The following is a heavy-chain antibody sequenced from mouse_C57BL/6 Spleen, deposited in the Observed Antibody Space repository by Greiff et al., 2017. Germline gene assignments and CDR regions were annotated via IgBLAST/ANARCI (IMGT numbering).Heavy chain of an antibody. CDR1: GYTFTSYW. J-gene: IGHJ1*03. CDR3: ARGEPYYGSSYGYFDV. D-gene: IGHD1-1*01. CDR2: IYPGSGST. V-gene: IGHV1-55*01. Sequence: QVQLQQPGAELVKPGASVKMSCKASGYTFTSYWITWVKQRPGQGLEWIGDIYPGSGSTNYNEKFKSKATLTVDTSSSTAYMQLSSLTSEDSAVYYCARGEPYYGSSYGYFDVWGTGTTVTVSS.